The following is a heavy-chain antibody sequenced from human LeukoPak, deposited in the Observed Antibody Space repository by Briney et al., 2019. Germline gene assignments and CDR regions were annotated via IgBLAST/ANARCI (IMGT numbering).Heavy chain of an antibody. D-gene: IGHD3-16*01. V-gene: IGHV1-18*01. CDR3: ARVWGNYDYVWGPFHYYYGMDV. J-gene: IGHJ6*02. CDR1: GYTFTSYG. Sequence: ASVKVSCKASGYTFTSYGISWVRQAPGQGLEWMGWISAYNGNTNYAQKLQGRVTMTTDTSTSTAYMELRSLRSDDTAVYYCARVWGNYDYVWGPFHYYYGMDVWGQGTTVTVFS. CDR2: ISAYNGNT.